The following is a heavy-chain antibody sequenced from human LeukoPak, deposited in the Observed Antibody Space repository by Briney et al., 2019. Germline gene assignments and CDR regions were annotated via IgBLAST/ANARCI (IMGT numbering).Heavy chain of an antibody. Sequence: GRSLRLSCAASGFTFSSYGMHWVRQAPGKGLEWVAVISYDGSNKYYADSVKGRFTISRDNSKNTLYLQMNSLRAEDTAVYYCAKSRYSSIRDAFDIWGQGTMVTVSS. D-gene: IGHD6-13*01. CDR3: AKSRYSSIRDAFDI. CDR1: GFTFSSYG. CDR2: ISYDGSNK. J-gene: IGHJ3*02. V-gene: IGHV3-30*18.